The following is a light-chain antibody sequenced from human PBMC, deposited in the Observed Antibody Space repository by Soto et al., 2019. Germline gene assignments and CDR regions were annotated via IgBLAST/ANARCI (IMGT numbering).Light chain of an antibody. Sequence: QSALTQPASVSGSPGQSITISCTGTSSDVGSYNLVSWYQQHPGKAPKLMIYEVSKRPSGVSNRFSGSKSGNTASLTISGLQAEVEADYYCCSYAGSSTLGVFGGGTKLTVL. CDR1: SSDVGSYNL. V-gene: IGLV2-23*02. CDR3: CSYAGSSTLGV. CDR2: EVS. J-gene: IGLJ3*02.